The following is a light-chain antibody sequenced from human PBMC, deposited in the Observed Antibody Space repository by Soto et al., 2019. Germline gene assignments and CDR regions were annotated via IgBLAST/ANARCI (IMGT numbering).Light chain of an antibody. CDR1: SGHSSYA. V-gene: IGLV4-69*01. J-gene: IGLJ2*01. CDR3: QTWGTDIVV. CDR2: LNSDGSH. Sequence: QPVLTQSPSASASLGASVKLTCTLSSGHSSYAIAWHQQQPEKGPRYLMKLNSDGSHSKGDGIPDRFSGSSSGAERYLTISSLQSEDEADYYCQTWGTDIVVFGGGTKLPV.